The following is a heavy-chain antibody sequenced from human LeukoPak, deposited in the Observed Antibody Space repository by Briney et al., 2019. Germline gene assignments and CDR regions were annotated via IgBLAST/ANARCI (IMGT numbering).Heavy chain of an antibody. CDR3: ARDEGENPWLGLDY. V-gene: IGHV3-30*04. CDR1: GFTFTSYA. J-gene: IGHJ4*02. Sequence: GGSLRLSCAASGFTFTSYAMHWVRQAPGKGLEWVALISYDGSNEYYTDSVKGRFTVSRDNSKNTLYVQMNSLRADGTAVYYCARDEGENPWLGLDYWGQGTLVTVSS. CDR2: ISYDGSNE. D-gene: IGHD5-12*01.